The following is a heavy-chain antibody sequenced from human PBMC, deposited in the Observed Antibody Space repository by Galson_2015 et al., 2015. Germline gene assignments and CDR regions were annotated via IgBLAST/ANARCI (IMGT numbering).Heavy chain of an antibody. Sequence: SLRLSCAASGFTFSNYGMHWVRQAPGKGLEWVAVISYDGSNKYYADSVKGRFTISRDNSKNTLYLQMNSLRPEDTAVYYCAKVKADTACIGQCYYYYAMDVWGQGTTVTVSS. CDR2: ISYDGSNK. J-gene: IGHJ6*02. CDR1: GFTFSNYG. V-gene: IGHV3-30*18. D-gene: IGHD5-18*01. CDR3: AKVKADTACIGQCYYYYAMDV.